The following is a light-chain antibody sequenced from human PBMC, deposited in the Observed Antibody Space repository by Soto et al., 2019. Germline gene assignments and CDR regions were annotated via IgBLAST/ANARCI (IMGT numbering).Light chain of an antibody. J-gene: IGKJ1*01. V-gene: IGKV3D-15*01. CDR1: QSVRTN. Sequence: EVMMTQFPDTVSVTAGETVTLSCGASQSVRTNLAWYQQRPGQAPSLLIHYASTRASDIPARFSGSGSGTNFTLAISSLQSEDVAVYDGQQCNNWPRTFGQGTKVDIK. CDR3: QQCNNWPRT. CDR2: YAS.